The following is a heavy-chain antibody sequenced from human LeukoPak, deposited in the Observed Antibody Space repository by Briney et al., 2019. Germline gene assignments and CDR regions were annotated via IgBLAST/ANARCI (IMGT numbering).Heavy chain of an antibody. D-gene: IGHD2-15*01. Sequence: GGSLRLSCAASGFTFSSYAMSWVRRAPGKGLQWVSAISGSGGTTFYADSVQGRFSISRDNSKNRLYLQLNSLRAEDTAVYYCAKRMSDGFYYFDYWGQGTLVTVSS. CDR3: AKRMSDGFYYFDY. CDR1: GFTFSSYA. CDR2: ISGSGGTT. J-gene: IGHJ4*02. V-gene: IGHV3-23*01.